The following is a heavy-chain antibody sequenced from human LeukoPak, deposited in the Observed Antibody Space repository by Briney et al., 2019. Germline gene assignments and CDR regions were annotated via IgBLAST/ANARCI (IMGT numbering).Heavy chain of an antibody. J-gene: IGHJ4*02. CDR1: GFTFSSYS. V-gene: IGHV3-21*01. CDR2: ISSSSSYI. Sequence: GGSLRLSCAASGFTFSSYSMNWVRQAPGKGLEWVSSISSSSSYIYYADSVKGRFTISRDNAKNSLYLQMNSLRAEDTAVYYCAKDSVYGFSKGRGLFDYWGQGTLVTVSS. CDR3: AKDSVYGFSKGRGLFDY. D-gene: IGHD3-10*01.